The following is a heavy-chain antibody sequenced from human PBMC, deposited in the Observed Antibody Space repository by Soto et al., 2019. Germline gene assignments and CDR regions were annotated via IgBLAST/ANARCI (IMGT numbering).Heavy chain of an antibody. J-gene: IGHJ6*02. CDR2: ISSSSSTI. D-gene: IGHD4-17*01. Sequence: GGSLRLSCAASGFTFSSYSMNWVRQAPGKGLEWVSYISSSSSTIYYADSVKGRFTISRDNAKNSLYLQMNSLRAEDTAVYYCARNNYGGNYYYYGMDVWGQGTTVTVSS. V-gene: IGHV3-48*04. CDR1: GFTFSSYS. CDR3: ARNNYGGNYYYYGMDV.